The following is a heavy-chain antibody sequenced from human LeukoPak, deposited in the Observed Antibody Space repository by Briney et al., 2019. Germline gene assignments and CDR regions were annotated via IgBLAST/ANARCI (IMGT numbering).Heavy chain of an antibody. CDR2: ISSDGSDT. J-gene: IGHJ4*02. D-gene: IGHD1-14*01. V-gene: IGHV3-74*01. CDR3: ARDQTQTGPTTVDH. CDR1: GFSFSSYW. Sequence: AGSLRLSCVASGFSFSSYWMHWVRHDPGKGLMWVARISSDGSDTKYGDSVKGRFTISRDNAKNTLYLQMNSLRAEDTAVYYCARDQTQTGPTTVDHWGQGTQVTVSS.